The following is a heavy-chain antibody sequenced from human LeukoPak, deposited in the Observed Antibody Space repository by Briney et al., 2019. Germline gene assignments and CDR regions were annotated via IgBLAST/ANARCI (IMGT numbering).Heavy chain of an antibody. CDR1: GFTFDDYA. J-gene: IGHJ5*02. D-gene: IGHD6-13*01. CDR2: ISWNSGSI. CDR3: AKDINSSWYIGWFDP. V-gene: IGHV3-9*01. Sequence: PGRSLRLSCAASGFTFDDYAMHWVRQAPGKGLEGVSGISWNSGSIGYADSVKGRFTISRDNAKNSLYLQMNSLRAEDTALYYCAKDINSSWYIGWFDPWGQGTLVTVSS.